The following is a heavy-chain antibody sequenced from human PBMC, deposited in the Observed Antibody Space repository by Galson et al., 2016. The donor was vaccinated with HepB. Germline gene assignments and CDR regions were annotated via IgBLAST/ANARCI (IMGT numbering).Heavy chain of an antibody. CDR2: ISFHGKDE. D-gene: IGHD2-15*01. CDR3: ARDSGPQYCSGDNCFGYNWFDP. V-gene: IGHV3-30*04. CDR1: GFTFSYYS. J-gene: IGHJ5*02. Sequence: SLRLSCAASGFTFSYYSMHWVRQAPGKGLEWVAVISFHGKDEFYSDSLKGRFTISRDNSKNTVYLQMNSLRAEDTAVYFCARDSGPQYCSGDNCFGYNWFDPWGQGTLVTVSS.